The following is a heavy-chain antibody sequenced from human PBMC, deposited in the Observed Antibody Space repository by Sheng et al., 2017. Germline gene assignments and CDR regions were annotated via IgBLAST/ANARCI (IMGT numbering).Heavy chain of an antibody. V-gene: IGHV4-39*07. CDR1: GGSISSSSYY. CDR3: ARDRLTLISYYYYMDV. CDR2: IYYSGST. D-gene: IGHD3-16*01. J-gene: IGHJ6*03. Sequence: QLQLQESGPGLVKPSETLSLTCTVSGGSISSSSYYWGWIRQPPGKGLEWIGSIYYSGSTYYNPSLKSRVTISVDTSKNQFSLKLSSVTAADTAVYYCARDRLTLISYYYYMDVWGQGTTVTVSS.